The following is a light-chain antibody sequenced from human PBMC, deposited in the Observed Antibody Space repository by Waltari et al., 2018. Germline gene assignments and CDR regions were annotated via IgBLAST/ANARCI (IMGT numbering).Light chain of an antibody. CDR1: SSDVGYYNY. CDR3: SSYAGNNFYV. CDR2: EVS. J-gene: IGLJ1*01. Sequence: QSALTQPPSASGSPGQSVTISCTGTSSDVGYYNYVSWYQQHPGKAPKLMIFEVSKWFSGAPDRFAGSKSANTASLTVSGLQAEDEADYYCSSYAGNNFYVFGTGTTVTVL. V-gene: IGLV2-8*01.